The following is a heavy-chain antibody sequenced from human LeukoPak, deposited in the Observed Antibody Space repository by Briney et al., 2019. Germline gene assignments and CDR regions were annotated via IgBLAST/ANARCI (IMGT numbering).Heavy chain of an antibody. Sequence: SETLSLTCTVSGGSISEDYWSWIRQPPGMGLEWIGYVSHSDFNKSNGDITNYNPSLESRITTSRDTSKNQFSLKLSSMTAADTAVYYCARGTVSTHAFDIWGQGTMVTVSS. CDR3: ARGTVSTHAFDI. V-gene: IGHV4-59*01. D-gene: IGHD4-11*01. CDR2: VSHSDFNKSNGDIT. CDR1: GGSISEDY. J-gene: IGHJ3*02.